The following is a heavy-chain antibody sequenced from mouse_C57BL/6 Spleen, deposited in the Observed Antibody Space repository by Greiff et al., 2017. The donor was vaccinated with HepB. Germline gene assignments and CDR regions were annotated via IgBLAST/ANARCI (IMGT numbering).Heavy chain of an antibody. V-gene: IGHV5-9-1*02. J-gene: IGHJ3*01. Sequence: EVQRVESGEGLVKPGGSLKLSCAASGFTFSSYAMSWVRQTPEKRLEWVAYISSGGDYIYYADTVKGRFTISRDNARNTLYLQMSSLKSEDTAMYYCTRRGDAWFAYWGQGTLVTVSA. CDR1: GFTFSSYA. CDR2: ISSGGDYI. CDR3: TRRGDAWFAY.